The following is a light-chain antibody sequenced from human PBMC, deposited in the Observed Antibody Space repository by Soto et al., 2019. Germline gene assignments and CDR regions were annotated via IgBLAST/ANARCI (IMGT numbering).Light chain of an antibody. CDR3: QYLNGASTIT. CDR2: DAS. CDR1: QSVSSY. V-gene: IGKV3-11*01. J-gene: IGKJ5*01. Sequence: EIVLTQSPATLSASPGERATLSCRASQSVSSYLAWYQQKPGQAPRLLIYDASNRATRIPARFSGSGSGTEFTLTITGLQPEDFVTYYCQYLNGASTITFGQGTRLEI.